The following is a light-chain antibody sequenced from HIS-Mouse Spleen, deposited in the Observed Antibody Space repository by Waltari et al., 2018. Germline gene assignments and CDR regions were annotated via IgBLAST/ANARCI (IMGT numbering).Light chain of an antibody. CDR3: CSYAGSSTEV. V-gene: IGLV2-23*01. CDR1: SRDVGSYNL. Sequence: QSALTQPASVSGSPGQSITLSCTGTSRDVGSYNLFSWYQQHPGKAPKPVIYEGSKRPSGVSNRLSGSKSGNTASLTISGLQAEDEADYYCCSYAGSSTEVFGGGTKLTVL. J-gene: IGLJ2*01. CDR2: EGS.